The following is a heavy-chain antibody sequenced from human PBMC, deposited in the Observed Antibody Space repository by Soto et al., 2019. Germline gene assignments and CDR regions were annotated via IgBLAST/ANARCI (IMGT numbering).Heavy chain of an antibody. V-gene: IGHV1-69*08. Sequence: QVQLVQSGAEVKKPGSSVKVSCKASGGTFSSYTISWVRQAPGQGLEWMGRIIPILGIANYAQKFQGRVTINADKSTSTAYMELSSLRSEDTAVYYCARDRKDIVVVVAATQGYYYYGMDVWGQGTTVTVSS. CDR3: ARDRKDIVVVVAATQGYYYYGMDV. CDR1: GGTFSSYT. CDR2: IIPILGIA. D-gene: IGHD2-15*01. J-gene: IGHJ6*02.